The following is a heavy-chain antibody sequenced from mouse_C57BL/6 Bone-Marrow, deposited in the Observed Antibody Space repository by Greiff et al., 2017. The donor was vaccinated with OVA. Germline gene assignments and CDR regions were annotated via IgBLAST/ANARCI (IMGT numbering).Heavy chain of an antibody. CDR2: INPSNGGT. CDR3: ARVGTTGGRYYYAMDY. J-gene: IGHJ4*01. V-gene: IGHV1-53*01. Sequence: QVQLQQPGTELVKPGASVKLSCKASGYTFTSYWMHWVKQRPGQGLEWIGNINPSNGGTNYNEKFKSKATLTVDKSSSTAYMQLSSLTSEDSAVYYCARVGTTGGRYYYAMDYWGQGTSVTVSS. D-gene: IGHD1-1*01. CDR1: GYTFTSYW.